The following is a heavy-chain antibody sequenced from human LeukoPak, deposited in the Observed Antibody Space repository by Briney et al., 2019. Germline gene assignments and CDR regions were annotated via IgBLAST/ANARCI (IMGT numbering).Heavy chain of an antibody. D-gene: IGHD3-3*01. Sequence: PGGSLRLSCAASGFTFDDYTMHWVRQAPGKGLEWVSLISWDGGSTYYADSVKGRFTISIDNAKNSLYLQMNSLRAEDTAVYYCARCAFWSGYPGYYYYYMDVWGKGTTVTVSS. V-gene: IGHV3-43*01. CDR1: GFTFDDYT. J-gene: IGHJ6*03. CDR2: ISWDGGST. CDR3: ARCAFWSGYPGYYYYYMDV.